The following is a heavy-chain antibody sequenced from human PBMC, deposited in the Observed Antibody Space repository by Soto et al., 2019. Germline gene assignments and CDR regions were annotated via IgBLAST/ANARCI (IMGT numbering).Heavy chain of an antibody. CDR2: INPSGGST. D-gene: IGHD3-3*01. V-gene: IGHV1-46*01. Sequence: ASVKVSCKASGDTFTSYYMHWVRQARGQGLEWMGIINPSGGSTSYAQKFQGRVTMTRDTSTSTVYMELSSLRSEDTAVYYCARVGFFARGRNSCYDFWSAYYAHDFHYCGHCTMVTVXS. J-gene: IGHJ4*01. CDR1: GDTFTSYY. CDR3: ARVGFFARGRNSCYDFWSAYYAHDFHY.